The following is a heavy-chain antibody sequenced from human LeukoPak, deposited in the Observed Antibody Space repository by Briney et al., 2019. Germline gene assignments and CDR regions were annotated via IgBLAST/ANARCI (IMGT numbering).Heavy chain of an antibody. V-gene: IGHV3-30*04. Sequence: QPGRSLRLSCAASGFTFSSYAMHWVRQAPGKGLEWVAVISYDGSNKYYADSVKGRFTISRDNAKNSLYLQMSNLRAEDTAVYFCARGGGLDVWGQGATVTVSS. D-gene: IGHD3-16*01. CDR2: ISYDGSNK. CDR1: GFTFSSYA. CDR3: ARGGGLDV. J-gene: IGHJ6*02.